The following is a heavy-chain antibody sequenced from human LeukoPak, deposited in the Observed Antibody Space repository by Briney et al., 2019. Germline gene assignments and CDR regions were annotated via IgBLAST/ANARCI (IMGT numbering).Heavy chain of an antibody. J-gene: IGHJ6*03. V-gene: IGHV3-7*01. CDR1: GFTFSSYA. CDR3: ARVAELCSSTSCYSNYYMDV. D-gene: IGHD2-2*01. Sequence: QPGGSLRLSCAASGFTFSSYAMSWVRQAPGKGLEWVANIKQDGSEKYYVDSVKGRFTISRDNAKNSLYLQMNSLRAEDTAVYYCARVAELCSSTSCYSNYYMDVWGKGTTVTVSS. CDR2: IKQDGSEK.